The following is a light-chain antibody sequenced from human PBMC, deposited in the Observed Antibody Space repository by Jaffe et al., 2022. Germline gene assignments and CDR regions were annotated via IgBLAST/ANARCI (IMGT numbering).Light chain of an antibody. J-gene: IGKJ4*01. CDR3: MQDLQSPLT. Sequence: DIVMTQSPLSLPVTPGEPASISCRSSQSLLHSNGYNYLHWYLQKPGQSPELLIYLGSNRASGVPDRFSGSGSGTDFTLKISRVEAEDVGVYYCMQDLQSPLTFGGGTKVEIK. CDR2: LGS. V-gene: IGKV2-28*01. CDR1: QSLLHSNGYNY.